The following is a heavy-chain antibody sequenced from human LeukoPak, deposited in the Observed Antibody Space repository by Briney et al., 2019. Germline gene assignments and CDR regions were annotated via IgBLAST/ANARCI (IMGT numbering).Heavy chain of an antibody. CDR1: GFTFSSYW. J-gene: IGHJ4*02. D-gene: IGHD3-22*01. Sequence: GGSLRLSCAASGFTFSSYWMSWVRQAPGKGLEWVANIKHDGSEKHYVDSVKGRFTVSRDNAKKSLYLQMNSLRAEDTAVYYCARDRAEDDSSGYIHRDFDFWGQGTLVIVSS. CDR2: IKHDGSEK. CDR3: ARDRAEDDSSGYIHRDFDF. V-gene: IGHV3-7*01.